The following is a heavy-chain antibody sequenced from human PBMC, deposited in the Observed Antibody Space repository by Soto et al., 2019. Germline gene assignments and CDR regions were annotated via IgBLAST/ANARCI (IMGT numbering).Heavy chain of an antibody. CDR3: ARVNYGNYYYYYGMDV. V-gene: IGHV4-59*01. CDR1: GGSISNYY. D-gene: IGHD4-17*01. CDR2: IYYSGST. Sequence: QVQLQELGPGLVKPSETLSLTCTVSGGSISNYYWSWIRQPPGKGLEWIGYIYYSGSTNYNPSLKSRVTISVDTSKNQFSLKLNSVTAADTAVYYCARVNYGNYYYYYGMDVWGQGTTVTVSS. J-gene: IGHJ6*02.